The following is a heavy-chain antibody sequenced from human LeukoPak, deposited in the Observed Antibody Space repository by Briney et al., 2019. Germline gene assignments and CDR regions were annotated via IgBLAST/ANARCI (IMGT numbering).Heavy chain of an antibody. CDR1: GGSFSGYY. CDR3: ARGGVLLWF. CDR2: INHSGST. D-gene: IGHD3-10*01. Sequence: SETLSLTCAVYGGSFSGYYWSWIRQPPGKGLEWIGEINHSGSTNYNPSLKSRVTISVDTSKNQFSLKLSSVTAADTAVYYCARGGVLLWFWGQGTLVTVSS. V-gene: IGHV4-34*01. J-gene: IGHJ4*02.